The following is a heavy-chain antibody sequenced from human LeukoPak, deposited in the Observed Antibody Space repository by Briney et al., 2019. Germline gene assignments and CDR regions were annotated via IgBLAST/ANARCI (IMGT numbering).Heavy chain of an antibody. CDR1: GFTFSRYV. CDR2: ILYDGSNT. J-gene: IGHJ4*02. CDR3: ARLYSSSSGLRASDY. Sequence: GRSLRLSCAASGFTFSRYVMHWVRQAPGKGLEWLAAILYDGSNTYSADSVKGRFILSRDNSKNTLYLQMNSLRAEDTAVYYCARLYSSSSGLRASDYWGQGTLVTVSS. V-gene: IGHV3-30-3*01. D-gene: IGHD6-6*01.